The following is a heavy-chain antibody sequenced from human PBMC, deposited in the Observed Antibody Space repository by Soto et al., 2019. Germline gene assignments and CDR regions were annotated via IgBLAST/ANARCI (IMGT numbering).Heavy chain of an antibody. D-gene: IGHD3-3*01. J-gene: IGHJ6*02. V-gene: IGHV3-23*01. CDR2: ISGSGGRT. CDR1: GFTFSSYA. Sequence: GGSLRLSCAASGFTFSSYAMSWVRQAPGKGLEWVSGISGSGGRTYYADSVKGRFTISGDNSKHTLYLQMNSLRAEDTAVYYCAKADDFWSGYHIYYYYGMDVWGQGTTVTVSS. CDR3: AKADDFWSGYHIYYYYGMDV.